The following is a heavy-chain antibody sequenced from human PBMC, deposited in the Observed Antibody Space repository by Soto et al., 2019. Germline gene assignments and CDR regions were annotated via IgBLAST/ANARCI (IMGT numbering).Heavy chain of an antibody. CDR1: GFTFSDYY. D-gene: IGHD2-2*01. Sequence: GGSLRLSCAASGFTFSDYYMSWIRQAPGKGLEWVSYISSSGSTIYYADSVKGRFTISRDNAKNSLYLQMNSLRAEDTAVYYCARKQVFCSSTSCYEGIGAFDIWGQGTMVTVSS. CDR2: ISSSGSTI. J-gene: IGHJ3*02. V-gene: IGHV3-11*01. CDR3: ARKQVFCSSTSCYEGIGAFDI.